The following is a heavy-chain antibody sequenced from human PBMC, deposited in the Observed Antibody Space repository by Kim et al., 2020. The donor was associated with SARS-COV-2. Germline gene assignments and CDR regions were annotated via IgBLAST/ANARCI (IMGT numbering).Heavy chain of an antibody. J-gene: IGHJ6*02. CDR1: GFTVSSNY. D-gene: IGHD3-10*01. CDR3: AREVRYGSGSYSTYYYGMDV. Sequence: GGSLRLSCAASGFTVSSNYMSWVRQAPGKGLEWVAVIYSGGSTYYADSVKGRFTISRDNSKNTLYLQMNSLRAEDTAVYYCAREVRYGSGSYSTYYYGMDVWGQGTTVTVSS. V-gene: IGHV3-53*01. CDR2: IYSGGST.